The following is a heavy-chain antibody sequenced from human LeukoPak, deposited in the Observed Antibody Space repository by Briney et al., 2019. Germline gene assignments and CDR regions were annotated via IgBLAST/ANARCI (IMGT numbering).Heavy chain of an antibody. V-gene: IGHV3-7*01. J-gene: IGHJ6*04. CDR3: AELGITMIGGV. Sequence: GGPLRLSCAASGFIFSSYWMTWVRQAPGKGLEWVATIKHDGSEDYYLDSVKGRFTISRDNAKSSMWLQMNSLRAEDTAVYYCAELGITMIGGVWGKGTTVTISS. CDR1: GFIFSSYW. D-gene: IGHD3-10*02. CDR2: IKHDGSED.